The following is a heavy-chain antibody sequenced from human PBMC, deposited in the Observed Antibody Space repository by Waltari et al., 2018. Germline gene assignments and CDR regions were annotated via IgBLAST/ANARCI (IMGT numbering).Heavy chain of an antibody. CDR3: ARLPISLGVGSVFDI. V-gene: IGHV3-48*01. D-gene: IGHD2-15*01. CDR1: GFTFGVHS. J-gene: IGHJ3*02. CDR2: ISASSAAI. Sequence: EVQLVESGGGLVQPGGSLRLSCAGSGFTFGVHSMHWIRQAPGKGLEWVSYISASSAAIYYAESVKGRFTISRDNAKNLLFLQMSNLGAEDMAVYYCARLPISLGVGSVFDIWGQGTMVTVSS.